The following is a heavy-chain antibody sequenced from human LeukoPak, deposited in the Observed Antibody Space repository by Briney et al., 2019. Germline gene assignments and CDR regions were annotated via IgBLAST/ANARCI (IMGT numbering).Heavy chain of an antibody. CDR1: GGSISSSDYY. J-gene: IGHJ5*02. Sequence: PSETLSLTCSVSGGSISSSDYYWGWIRQPPGKGLEWIGIMYYSGGTYYNPSLKSRVTISVDTSKNQLSLNLDSVTAADTAVYYCARRRFSTNWFDPWGQGTLVTVSS. D-gene: IGHD3-3*02. V-gene: IGHV4-39*01. CDR2: MYYSGGT. CDR3: ARRRFSTNWFDP.